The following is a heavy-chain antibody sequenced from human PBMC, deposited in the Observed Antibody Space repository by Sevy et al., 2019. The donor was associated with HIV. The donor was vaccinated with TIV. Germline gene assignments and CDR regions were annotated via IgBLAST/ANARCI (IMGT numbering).Heavy chain of an antibody. D-gene: IGHD2-8*01. CDR1: GFSLTTSD. CDR3: ARGRKTTEEWLEELDYYYGLDV. J-gene: IGHJ6*02. CDR2: VRNDGSNK. Sequence: GGSLRPSCAASGFSLTTSDMHWVRQAPGKGLEWVAYVRNDGSNKYYADSVRDRFTISRDSPKNTLYLQMNRLRDEDTAIYYCARGRKTTEEWLEELDYYYGLDVWGQGTTVTVSS. V-gene: IGHV3-30*02.